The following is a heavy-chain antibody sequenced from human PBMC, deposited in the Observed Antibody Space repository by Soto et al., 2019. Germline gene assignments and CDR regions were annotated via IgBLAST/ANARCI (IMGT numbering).Heavy chain of an antibody. CDR1: GFTISSYA. D-gene: IGHD1-1*01. CDR2: ISDRGDTT. V-gene: IGHV3-23*01. CDR3: AKDKPGTTSFDY. Sequence: PGGSLRLSCAVSGFTISSYAMSWVRQAPGKGLEWVSAISDRGDTTHYADSVKGRFTISRDTSKNTLYLQMNTLRAEDTAVYYCAKDKPGTTSFDYWGQGTLVTVSS. J-gene: IGHJ4*02.